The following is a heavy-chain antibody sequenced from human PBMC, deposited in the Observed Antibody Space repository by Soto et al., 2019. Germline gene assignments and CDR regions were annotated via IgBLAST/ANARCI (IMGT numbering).Heavy chain of an antibody. D-gene: IGHD6-19*01. Sequence: ASVKVSCKASGYTFTSYAMHWVRQAPGQRLEWMGWINAGNGNTKYSQKFQGRVTITRDTSASTAYMELSSLRSEDTAVYYCAREYPSIAVEGIGGQYNWFDPWG. CDR1: GYTFTSYA. V-gene: IGHV1-3*01. CDR2: INAGNGNT. J-gene: IGHJ5*02. CDR3: AREYPSIAVEGIGGQYNWFDP.